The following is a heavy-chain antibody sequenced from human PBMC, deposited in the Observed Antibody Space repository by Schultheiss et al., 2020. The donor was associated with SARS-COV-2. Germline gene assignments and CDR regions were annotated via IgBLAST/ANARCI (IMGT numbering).Heavy chain of an antibody. J-gene: IGHJ4*02. D-gene: IGHD3-22*01. CDR3: ARDGYPLTYYYDSSGYPTNYYFDY. CDR1: GFTFSSYA. CDR2: ISGSGGST. V-gene: IGHV3-23*01. Sequence: GGSLRLSCAASGFTFSSYAMSWVRQAPGKGLEWVSAISGSGGSTYYADSVKGRFTISRDNSKNTLYLQMNSLRAEDTAVYYCARDGYPLTYYYDSSGYPTNYYFDYWGQGTLVTVSS.